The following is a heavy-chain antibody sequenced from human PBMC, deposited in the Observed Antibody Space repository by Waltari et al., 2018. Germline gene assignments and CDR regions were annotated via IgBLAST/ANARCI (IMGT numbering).Heavy chain of an antibody. CDR3: VKDIFRWAFDI. CDR1: GFTFSCTA. CDR2: IGSDLNT. D-gene: IGHD3-9*01. J-gene: IGHJ3*02. V-gene: IGHV3-23*01. Sequence: EVELLESGGGLVQPGGSLRLSCPTSGFTFSCTAMGWVRQAPGKGLECVSGIGSDLNTHYADSVKGRFTISRDNSKNTLYLQMNSLRAEDTALYYCVKDIFRWAFDIWGQGTIVTVSS.